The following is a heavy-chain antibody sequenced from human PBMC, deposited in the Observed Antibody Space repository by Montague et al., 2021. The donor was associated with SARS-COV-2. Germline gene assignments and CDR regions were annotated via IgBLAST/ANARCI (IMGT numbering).Heavy chain of an antibody. CDR1: GFSLSTSGMC. CDR2: IDWDDDK. V-gene: IGHV2-70*11. D-gene: IGHD3-9*01. CDR3: ARGYYDILTGYIDAVDI. Sequence: PALVKPTQTLTLTCTFSGFSLSTSGMCVSWIRQPPGKALEWLARIDWDDDKYYSTSLKTRLTISKDTSKNQVVLTMTNMDPVDTATYYCARGYYDILTGYIDAVDIWGQGTMVTVSS. J-gene: IGHJ3*02.